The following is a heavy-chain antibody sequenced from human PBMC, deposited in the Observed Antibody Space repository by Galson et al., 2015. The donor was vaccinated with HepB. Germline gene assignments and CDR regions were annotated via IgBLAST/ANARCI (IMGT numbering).Heavy chain of an antibody. J-gene: IGHJ5*02. CDR3: ARVDYLDSSGGFDP. CDR2: IYYSGST. V-gene: IGHV4-31*01. D-gene: IGHD3-22*01. CDR1: GGSISSGGYY. Sequence: LSLTCTVSGGSISSGGYYWSWIRQHPGKGLEWIGYIYYSGSTYYNPSLKSQVTISVDTSKNQFSLKLSSVTAADTAVYYCARVDYLDSSGGFDPWGQGTLVTVSS.